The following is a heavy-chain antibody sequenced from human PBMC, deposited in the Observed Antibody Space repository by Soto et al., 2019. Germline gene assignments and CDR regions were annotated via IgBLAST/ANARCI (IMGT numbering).Heavy chain of an antibody. CDR1: GFSLSTSGMC. CDR3: ARSLYYYDSSGYKGIYFDY. D-gene: IGHD3-22*01. J-gene: IGHJ4*02. V-gene: IGHV2-70*01. CDR2: IDWDDDK. Sequence: SGPTLVNPTQTLTLTCTFSGFSLSTSGMCVSWIRQPPGKALEWLALIDWDDDKYYSTSLKTRLTISKDTSKNQVVLTMTNMDPVDTATYYCARSLYYYDSSGYKGIYFDYWGQGTLVTVSS.